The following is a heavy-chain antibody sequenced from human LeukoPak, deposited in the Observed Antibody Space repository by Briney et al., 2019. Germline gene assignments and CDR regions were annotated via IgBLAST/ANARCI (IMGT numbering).Heavy chain of an antibody. Sequence: ASVKVSCKASGYTFTSYEINWVRQATGHGLDWMGWMNPDSGDTAYAQKFQGRITMTRSTSITTAYMELSSLRSEDTAVYYCGRGLGSYDSSELTWPMISLWGQGTQVTVSS. CDR2: MNPDSGDT. J-gene: IGHJ4*02. CDR3: GRGLGSYDSSELTWPMISL. V-gene: IGHV1-8*01. D-gene: IGHD3-22*01. CDR1: GYTFTSYE.